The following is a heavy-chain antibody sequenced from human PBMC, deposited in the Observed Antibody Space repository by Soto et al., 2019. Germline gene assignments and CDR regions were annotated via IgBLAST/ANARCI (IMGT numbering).Heavy chain of an antibody. V-gene: IGHV4-31*01. CDR1: GGSIRSGGYY. Sequence: QVQLQESGPGLVKPSQTLSLTCTVSGGSIRSGGYYWNWIRQHQGKGLEWIGYIYYSGSTYYNPSLKSLVTISVETSKNQFSLKLSSVTAADTAVYYCARETLTWGQGTLVTVSS. CDR3: ARETLT. CDR2: IYYSGST. J-gene: IGHJ4*02.